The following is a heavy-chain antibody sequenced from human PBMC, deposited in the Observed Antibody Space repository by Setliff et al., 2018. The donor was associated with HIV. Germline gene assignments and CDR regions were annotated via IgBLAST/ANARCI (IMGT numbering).Heavy chain of an antibody. Sequence: KPSETLSLTCTVSGGSISSSSYYWGWIRQPPGKGLEWIGSIHHSGTAYDNPSLKSRVTISVDPSKNQILLRLSSVTAADTAVYYCARLSGGMVPNYWGQGTQVTVS. CDR2: IHHSGTA. V-gene: IGHV4-39*01. J-gene: IGHJ4*02. CDR1: GGSISSSSYY. D-gene: IGHD3-10*01. CDR3: ARLSGGMVPNY.